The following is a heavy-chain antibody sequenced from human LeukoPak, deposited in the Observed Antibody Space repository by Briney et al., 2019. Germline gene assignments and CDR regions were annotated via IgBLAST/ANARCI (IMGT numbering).Heavy chain of an antibody. J-gene: IGHJ4*02. D-gene: IGHD1-26*01. CDR2: IIAYNGNT. V-gene: IGHV1-18*01. CDR1: GYTFTSYG. CDR3: ARDGGIIVGALAY. Sequence: ASVKLSCKASGYTFTSYGISWVRQVPRQGLEWRGWIIAYNGNTNYAQKLQGRVTMTTDTSTSTAYMELRSLRPDATAVYYCARDGGIIVGALAYWAQETLVTVSS.